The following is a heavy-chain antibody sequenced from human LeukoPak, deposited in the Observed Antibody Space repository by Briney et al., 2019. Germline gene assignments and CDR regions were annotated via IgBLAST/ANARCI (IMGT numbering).Heavy chain of an antibody. CDR3: ARETSLAGFASGLGFNY. CDR2: INHSGST. V-gene: IGHV4-34*01. J-gene: IGHJ4*02. D-gene: IGHD6-19*01. CDR1: GESFSGYY. Sequence: SETLSLTCAVYGESFSGYYWSWIRQPPGKGLEWIGEINHSGSTNYNPSLKSRVTISVDTSKNQFSLKLSSVTAADTATYYCARETSLAGFASGLGFNYWGQGILVSVSS.